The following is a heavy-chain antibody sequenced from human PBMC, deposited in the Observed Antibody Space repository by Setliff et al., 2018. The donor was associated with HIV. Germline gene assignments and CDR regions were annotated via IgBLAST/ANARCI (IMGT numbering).Heavy chain of an antibody. V-gene: IGHV4-38-2*02. J-gene: IGHJ4*02. Sequence: SETLSLTCTVSGDFISSDYYWGWIRQPPGKGLEWIGSIFYSGSTNYNPSLKSRVTISIDTSKNQFSLKLSSVTAADTAVYYCASAVEGYWGQGTLVTVSS. CDR3: ASAVEGY. CDR2: IFYSGST. CDR1: GDFISSDYY.